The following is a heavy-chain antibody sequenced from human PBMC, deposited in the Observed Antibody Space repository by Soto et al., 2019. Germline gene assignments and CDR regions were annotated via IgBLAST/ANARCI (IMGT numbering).Heavy chain of an antibody. CDR1: GGSISSSNW. Sequence: QVQLQESGPGLVKPSGTLSLTCAVSGGSISSSNWWSWGRQPPGGGLEWIGGIYHSGSTNYNPSLKGRVTISVDKSKNQFSLKLSSVTAADTAVYYCARVAVAGTRIDYWGQGTLVTVSS. V-gene: IGHV4-4*02. J-gene: IGHJ4*02. D-gene: IGHD6-19*01. CDR3: ARVAVAGTRIDY. CDR2: IYHSGST.